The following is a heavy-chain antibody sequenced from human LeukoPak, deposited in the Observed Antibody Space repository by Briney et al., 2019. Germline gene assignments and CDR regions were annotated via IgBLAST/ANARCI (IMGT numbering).Heavy chain of an antibody. J-gene: IGHJ4*02. CDR3: ARDLGSVAPSYFDY. V-gene: IGHV1-18*01. CDR2: ISAYNGNT. CDR1: GYTFTSYG. D-gene: IGHD5-12*01. Sequence: ASVKVSCKASGYTFTSYGISWVRQAPGQGLEWMGWISAYNGNTNYAPKLQGRVTMTADTSTSTAYMELRSLRSDDTAVYYCARDLGSVAPSYFDYWGQGTLVTVSS.